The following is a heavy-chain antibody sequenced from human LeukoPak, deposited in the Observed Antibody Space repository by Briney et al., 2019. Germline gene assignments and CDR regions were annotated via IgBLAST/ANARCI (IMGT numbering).Heavy chain of an antibody. CDR1: GGSISSSNYY. CDR2: IYYSGST. J-gene: IGHJ4*02. CDR3: ARARRDGYNYFDY. D-gene: IGHD5-24*01. V-gene: IGHV4-31*03. Sequence: PQTLSLTCTVSGGSISSSNYYWSWIRQHPGKGLEWIGYIYYSGSTYYSPSLKSRVTISVDTSKNQFSLKLSSVTAADTAVYYCARARRDGYNYFDYWGQGTLVTVSS.